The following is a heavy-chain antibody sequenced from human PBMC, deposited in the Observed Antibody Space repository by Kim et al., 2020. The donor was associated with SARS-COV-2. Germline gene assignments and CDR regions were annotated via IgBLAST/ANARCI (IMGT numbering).Heavy chain of an antibody. J-gene: IGHJ3*02. CDR3: ARAQTPYCSGGSCYSGAFDI. CDR2: ISAYNGNT. CDR1: GYTFTSYG. Sequence: ASVKVSCKASGYTFTSYGISWVRQAPGQGLEWMGWISAYNGNTNYAQKLQGRVTMTTDTSTSTAYMELRSLRSDDTAVYYCARAQTPYCSGGSCYSGAFDIWGQGTMVTVSS. V-gene: IGHV1-18*01. D-gene: IGHD2-15*01.